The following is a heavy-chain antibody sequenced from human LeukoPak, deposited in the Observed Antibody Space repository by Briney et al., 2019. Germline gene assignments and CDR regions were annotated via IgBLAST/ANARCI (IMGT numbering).Heavy chain of an antibody. CDR1: GASVSSGHYY. CDR3: ARRKDFWSGLVNY. Sequence: SETLSLTCTVSGASVSSGHYYWGWIRQPPGKGLEWIGSIYSTGTTYYNPSLKSRVIISIDTSKNQFSLNLSSVTDADTSGYYCARRKDFWSGLVNYWGQGTLVTVSS. D-gene: IGHD3-3*01. J-gene: IGHJ4*02. CDR2: IYSTGTT. V-gene: IGHV4-39*01.